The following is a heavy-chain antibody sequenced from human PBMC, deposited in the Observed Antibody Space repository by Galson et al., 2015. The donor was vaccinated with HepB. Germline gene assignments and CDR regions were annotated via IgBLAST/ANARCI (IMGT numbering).Heavy chain of an antibody. D-gene: IGHD6-6*01. Sequence: SLRLSCAASGFTLSSYSMNWVRQAPGKGLEWVSYISSGSSTVYYADSVKGRFTISRDNAKNSLYLQMNSLRAEDTAVYYCARLREGPSTTARPGDYWGQGTLVTVSS. CDR1: GFTLSSYS. CDR3: ARLREGPSTTARPGDY. V-gene: IGHV3-48*01. J-gene: IGHJ4*02. CDR2: ISSGSSTV.